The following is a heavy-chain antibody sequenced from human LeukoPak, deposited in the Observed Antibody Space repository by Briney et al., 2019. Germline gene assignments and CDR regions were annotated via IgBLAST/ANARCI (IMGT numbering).Heavy chain of an antibody. J-gene: IGHJ3*02. V-gene: IGHV1-69*05. CDR1: GGTFRSYA. Sequence: SVKVSCKASGGTFRSYAISWVRQAPGQGLEWMGRIIPIFGTRDYAQKFQGRVTIITDESTSTAYMELSSLRSEDTAVYYCARDTRRQSSSGYYLMDAFDIWGQGTMVTVSS. CDR2: IIPIFGTR. CDR3: ARDTRRQSSSGYYLMDAFDI. D-gene: IGHD3-22*01.